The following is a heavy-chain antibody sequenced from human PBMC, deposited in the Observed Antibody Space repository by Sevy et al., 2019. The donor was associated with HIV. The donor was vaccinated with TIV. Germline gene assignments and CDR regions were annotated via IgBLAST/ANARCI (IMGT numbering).Heavy chain of an antibody. Sequence: GGSLRLSCAASGFTFSTYWMSWVRQAPGKGLEWVAVIRYDGSNKYYADSVKGRFTISRDNSKNTLYVQMNSLRAEDTTGDYSAGDRLGIRISAEWGGRIDVWGQGTMVTVSS. CDR3: AGDRLGIRISAEWGGRIDV. J-gene: IGHJ6*02. CDR2: IRYDGSNK. CDR1: GFTFSTYW. D-gene: IGHD3-3*01. V-gene: IGHV3-33*08.